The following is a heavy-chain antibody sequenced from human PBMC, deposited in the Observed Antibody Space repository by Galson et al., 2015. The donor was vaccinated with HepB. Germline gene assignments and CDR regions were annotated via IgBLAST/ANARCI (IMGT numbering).Heavy chain of an antibody. CDR2: ISTNGHNI. CDR3: VKGKGWLLPDH. V-gene: IGHV3-64D*08. Sequence: SLRLSCAGSGFTLSDSVMHWVRQAPGKGLEYVSAISTNGHNIQYANSVKGRFSIFRDIPKNSLYLQMSSLIEEDTAIYYCVKGKGWLLPDHWGQGTLVIVSS. CDR1: GFTLSDSV. J-gene: IGHJ5*02. D-gene: IGHD2-15*01.